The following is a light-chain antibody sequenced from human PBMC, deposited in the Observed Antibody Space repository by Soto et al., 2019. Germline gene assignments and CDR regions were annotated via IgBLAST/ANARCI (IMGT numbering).Light chain of an antibody. J-gene: IGKJ4*01. CDR2: DAS. Sequence: DIQMTQSPSSLSASVGDRVTITRQASQDISNYLNWYQQKPGKAPKLLIYDASNLETGVPSRFSGSGSGTDFTFTISSLQPEDIATYYCQQYDNLPALTFGGGTKVEIK. CDR3: QQYDNLPALT. CDR1: QDISNY. V-gene: IGKV1-33*01.